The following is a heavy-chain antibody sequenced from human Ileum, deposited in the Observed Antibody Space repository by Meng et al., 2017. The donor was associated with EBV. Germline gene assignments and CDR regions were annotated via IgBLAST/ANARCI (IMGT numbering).Heavy chain of an antibody. V-gene: IGHV4-28*01. CDR3: ARNVPGTSAYYD. CDR2: IYYSGST. D-gene: IGHD3-22*01. J-gene: IGHJ4*02. CDR1: GYSISSTSW. Sequence: QFKLQNPGPGLVKPSDTPFLTCAVLGYSISSTSWWGWSRQPPGKGLEWIGYIYYSGSTSYNPSLKSRVAMSVDTSKNQFYLNLNSVTAVDTAVYYCARNVPGTSAYYDWGQGTLVTVSS.